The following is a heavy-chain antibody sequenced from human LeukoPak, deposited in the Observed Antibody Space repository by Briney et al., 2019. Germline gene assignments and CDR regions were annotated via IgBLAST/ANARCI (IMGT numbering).Heavy chain of an antibody. CDR1: GYTFTSYG. Sequence: SVKVSCKASGYTFTSYGISRVRVAPGQGREWMGGISVYNGNTNSAQKLQGRVTMTTDTATSTAYMEMRSLRSDDTAVYYCARGGYSGYDFLDYWGQGTLVTVSS. V-gene: IGHV1-18*01. CDR2: ISVYNGNT. CDR3: ARGGYSGYDFLDY. D-gene: IGHD5-12*01. J-gene: IGHJ4*02.